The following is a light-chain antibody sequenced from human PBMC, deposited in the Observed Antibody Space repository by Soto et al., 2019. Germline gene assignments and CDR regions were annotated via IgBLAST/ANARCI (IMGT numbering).Light chain of an antibody. V-gene: IGKV1-5*01. CDR2: NAS. CDR3: QQDNGYSTWT. Sequence: DIQMTQSPSTLSASVGDRITITCRASQSIGIWLAWYQQTPGKAPKILIYNASRLQTGVPSRFSGTGSGTEFTLTISGQQPDDFATYYCQQDNGYSTWTFCQGTRVETK. J-gene: IGKJ1*01. CDR1: QSIGIW.